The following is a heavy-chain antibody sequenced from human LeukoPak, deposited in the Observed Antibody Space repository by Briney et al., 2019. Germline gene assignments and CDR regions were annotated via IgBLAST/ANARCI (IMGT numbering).Heavy chain of an antibody. D-gene: IGHD3-22*01. J-gene: IGHJ4*02. Sequence: GGSLRLSCAASGFTFSRYWMSWVRQVPRKGLEWVANIKQDGGEIYYVDSVKGRFTISRDNAKSSLYLQMNSLRAGDTAIYYCARDKGDYDTSGSLFVFGGQGTLVTVSS. CDR3: ARDKGDYDTSGSLFVF. V-gene: IGHV3-7*03. CDR1: GFTFSRYW. CDR2: IKQDGGEI.